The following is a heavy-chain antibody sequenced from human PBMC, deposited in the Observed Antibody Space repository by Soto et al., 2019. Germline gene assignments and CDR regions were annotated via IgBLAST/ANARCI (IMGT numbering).Heavy chain of an antibody. CDR3: ARERGITTFGVVIEIAYYYYYMDV. V-gene: IGHV3-7*01. J-gene: IGHJ6*03. CDR2: IKQDGSEK. D-gene: IGHD3-3*01. Sequence: GGSLRLSCAASGFTFSSYWMSWVRQAPGKGLEWVANIKQDGSEKYYVDSVKGRFTISRDNAKNSLYLQMNSLRAEDTAVYYCARERGITTFGVVIEIAYYYYYMDVWGKGTTVTVSS. CDR1: GFTFSSYW.